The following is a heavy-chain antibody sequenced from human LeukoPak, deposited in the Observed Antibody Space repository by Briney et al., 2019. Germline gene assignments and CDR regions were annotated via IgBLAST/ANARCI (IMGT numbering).Heavy chain of an antibody. V-gene: IGHV3-48*03. CDR1: GFTFSSYE. CDR2: ISSSGSTI. CDR3: ARLPDFWSGYNYYYYMDV. D-gene: IGHD3-3*01. Sequence: PGGSLRLSCAASGFTFSSYEMNWVRQAPGKGLEWVSYISSSGSTIYYADSVKGRFTISRDNAKNSLYLQMNSLRAEDTAVYYCARLPDFWSGYNYYYYMDVWGKGTTVTVSS. J-gene: IGHJ6*03.